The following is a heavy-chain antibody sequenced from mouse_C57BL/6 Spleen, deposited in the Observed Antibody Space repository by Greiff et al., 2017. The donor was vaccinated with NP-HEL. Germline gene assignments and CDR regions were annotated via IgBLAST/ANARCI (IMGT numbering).Heavy chain of an antibody. D-gene: IGHD2-3*01. V-gene: IGHV1-69*01. J-gene: IGHJ4*01. CDR3: ALYDGYSMDY. CDR2: IDPSDSYT. CDR1: GYTFTSYW. Sequence: QVQLQQSGAELVMPGASVKLSCKASGYTFTSYWMHWVKQRPGQGLEWIGEIDPSDSYTNYNQKFKGKSTLTVDKSSSTAYMQLSSLTSEDSAVYYCALYDGYSMDYWGQGTSVTVSS.